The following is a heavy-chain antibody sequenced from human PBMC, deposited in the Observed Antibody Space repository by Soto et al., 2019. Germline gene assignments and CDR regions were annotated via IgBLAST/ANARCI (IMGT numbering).Heavy chain of an antibody. Sequence: GGSLRLSCAASGFTFSNYAMSWVRQAPGKGLEWVSAITASGGGTYYADSVKGRFTISRDNSKNTLYLQMNSLRAEDTAVYYCSKDPYGDYPIDNWFDPWGQGTLVTVSS. J-gene: IGHJ5*02. CDR3: SKDPYGDYPIDNWFDP. D-gene: IGHD4-17*01. CDR2: ITASGGGT. CDR1: GFTFSNYA. V-gene: IGHV3-23*01.